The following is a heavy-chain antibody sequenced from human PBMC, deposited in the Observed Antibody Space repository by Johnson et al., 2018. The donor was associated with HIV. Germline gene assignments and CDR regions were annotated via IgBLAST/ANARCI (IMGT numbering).Heavy chain of an antibody. V-gene: IGHV3-30*04. CDR3: AKDRTIHDAFDI. D-gene: IGHD5-18*01. Sequence: VQLVESGGGLVKPGGSLRLSCAASGFTFSSYAMHWVRQAPGKGLEWVAVISYDGSNKYYADSVKGRFTISRDNSRNTLYLQMNSLRAEDTAVYYCAKDRTIHDAFDIWGQGTMVTVSS. J-gene: IGHJ3*02. CDR1: GFTFSSYA. CDR2: ISYDGSNK.